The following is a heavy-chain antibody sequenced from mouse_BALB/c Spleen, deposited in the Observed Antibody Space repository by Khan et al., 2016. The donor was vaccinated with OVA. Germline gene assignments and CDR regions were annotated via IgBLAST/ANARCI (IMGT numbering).Heavy chain of an antibody. Sequence: EVELVESGPGLVKPSQSLSLTCTVTGYSITSDYAWNWIRQFPENKLEWMGYISYSGNTNYNPSLKSRISITRDTSKNQFFLQLNSVTTEDTATYYCARVYGGDFDYWGRGTTLTVSS. CDR3: ARVYGGDFDY. CDR1: GYSITSDYA. D-gene: IGHD2-10*02. CDR2: ISYSGNT. V-gene: IGHV3-2*02. J-gene: IGHJ2*01.